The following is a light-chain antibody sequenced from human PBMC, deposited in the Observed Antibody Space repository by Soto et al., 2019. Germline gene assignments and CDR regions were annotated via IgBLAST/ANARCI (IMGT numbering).Light chain of an antibody. CDR1: SSDVGGYNY. V-gene: IGLV2-14*01. CDR2: EVS. CDR3: SSYTSSSTYV. J-gene: IGLJ1*01. Sequence: QSALTQPASVSGSPGQSITISCTVTSSDVGGYNYVSWYQQHPGKAPKLMIYEVSNRPSGVSNRFSGSKSGNTASLTISGLQAEDEADYYCSSYTSSSTYVCGPGTKLTVL.